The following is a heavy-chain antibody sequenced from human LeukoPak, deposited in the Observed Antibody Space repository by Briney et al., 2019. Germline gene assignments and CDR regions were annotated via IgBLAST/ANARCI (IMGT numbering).Heavy chain of an antibody. J-gene: IGHJ4*02. Sequence: PSETLSLTCAVYGGSFSGYCWSWIRQPPGKGLEWIGEINHSGSTNYNPSLKSRVIISVDTSKNQFSLKLSSVTAADTAVYYCARQMMGFVVVVAAIPPHFDYWGQGTLVTVSS. D-gene: IGHD2-15*01. CDR2: INHSGST. CDR1: GGSFSGYC. V-gene: IGHV4-34*01. CDR3: ARQMMGFVVVVAAIPPHFDY.